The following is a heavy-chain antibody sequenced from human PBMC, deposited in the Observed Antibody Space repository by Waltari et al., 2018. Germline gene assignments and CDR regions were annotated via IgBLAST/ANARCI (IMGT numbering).Heavy chain of an antibody. V-gene: IGHV3-74*01. CDR1: GFDSSTHL. CDR3: VRGPSVDYSNPVPFDL. Sequence: EVRLVESGGGLVQPGETRTLSCAAHGFDSSTHLLSWVRQFPGKGPMWVARIPRVATIGYDDAVRGRFTICRDSSTNTLSLQMRSLTVEDTALYYCVRGPSVDYSNPVPFDLWGQGTLVTVSS. J-gene: IGHJ4*02. CDR2: IPRVATI. D-gene: IGHD4-4*01.